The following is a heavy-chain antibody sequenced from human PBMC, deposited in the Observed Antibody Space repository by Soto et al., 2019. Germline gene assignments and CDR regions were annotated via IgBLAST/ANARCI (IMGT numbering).Heavy chain of an antibody. CDR2: INSDGSST. Sequence: EVQLVESGGGLVQPGGSLRLSCAASGLTFGSSWMHWFGQLPGKGLVWVSRINSDGSSTSYADSVKGRFTISRDNAKNTLYLQMNSLRAEDTAVYYCARDPPTMIGDWGQGTLVTVSS. J-gene: IGHJ1*01. V-gene: IGHV3-74*01. D-gene: IGHD3-22*01. CDR1: GLTFGSSW. CDR3: ARDPPTMIGD.